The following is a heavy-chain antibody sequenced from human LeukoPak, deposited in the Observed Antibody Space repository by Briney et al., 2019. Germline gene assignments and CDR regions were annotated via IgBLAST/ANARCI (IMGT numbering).Heavy chain of an antibody. Sequence: SETLSLTCTVSGGSISSYYWSWIRQPPGKGLEWIGYIYCSGSTNYNPSLKSRVTISVDTSKNQFSLKLSSVTAADTAVYYCARDNGTGELGPFDYWGQGTLVTVSS. CDR2: IYCSGST. J-gene: IGHJ4*02. CDR3: ARDNGTGELGPFDY. CDR1: GGSISSYY. D-gene: IGHD7-27*01. V-gene: IGHV4-59*01.